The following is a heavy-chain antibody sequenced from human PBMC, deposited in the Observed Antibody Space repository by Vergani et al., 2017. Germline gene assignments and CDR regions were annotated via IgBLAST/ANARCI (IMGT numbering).Heavy chain of an antibody. CDR2: TWYDGNNK. CDR1: GFTFNQYG. J-gene: IGHJ5*02. D-gene: IGHD1-14*01. Sequence: QVQLVESGGGVVQPGRSLRLSCAASGFTFNQYGMHWVRQAPGKGLEWVAVTWYDGNNKQYADSVKGRFTISRDNSKSTMYLQMNSLRDEDTGVSYCARDLRLLYNRFDPWVQGTLVTVSS. V-gene: IGHV3-33*01. CDR3: ARDLRLLYNRFDP.